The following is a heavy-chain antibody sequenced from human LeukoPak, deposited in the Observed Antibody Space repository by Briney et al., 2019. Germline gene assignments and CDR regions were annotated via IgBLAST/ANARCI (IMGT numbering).Heavy chain of an antibody. CDR3: ARALYDSSGYYSHFDY. D-gene: IGHD3-22*01. CDR2: ITRSSSYI. J-gene: IGHJ4*02. Sequence: GGSLRLSCAASGFTFSSYSMNWVRQAPGKGLEWVSSITRSSSYIYYADSVKGRFTISRDNAKKSLYLQMKSLRAEDTAVYYCARALYDSSGYYSHFDYWGQGTLVTVSS. V-gene: IGHV3-21*01. CDR1: GFTFSSYS.